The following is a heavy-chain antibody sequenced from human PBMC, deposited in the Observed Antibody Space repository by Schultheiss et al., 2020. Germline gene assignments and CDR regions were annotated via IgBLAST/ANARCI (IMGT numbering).Heavy chain of an antibody. J-gene: IGHJ4*02. CDR1: GFTFSSYG. CDR3: ARAEVFGYQSY. V-gene: IGHV3-33*01. D-gene: IGHD5-18*01. Sequence: GGSLRLSCAASGFTFSSYGMHWVRQAPGKGLEWVAVIWYDGSNKYYADSVKGRFTISRDNSKNTLYLQMNSLRAEDTAVYYCARAEVFGYQSYWGQGTLVTVSS. CDR2: IWYDGSNK.